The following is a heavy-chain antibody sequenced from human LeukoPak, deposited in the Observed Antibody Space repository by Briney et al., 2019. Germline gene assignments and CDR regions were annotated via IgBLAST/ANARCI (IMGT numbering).Heavy chain of an antibody. CDR3: VGSSSYNWFDP. Sequence: GRSLRLSCAASGFTFSSYAMHWVRQAPGKGLEWVAVISYDGSNKYYADSVKGRFTISRGNAKNTLYLQMNSLRAEDTAVYYCVGSSSYNWFDPWGQGTLVTVSS. D-gene: IGHD6-6*01. CDR1: GFTFSSYA. J-gene: IGHJ5*02. V-gene: IGHV3-30-3*01. CDR2: ISYDGSNK.